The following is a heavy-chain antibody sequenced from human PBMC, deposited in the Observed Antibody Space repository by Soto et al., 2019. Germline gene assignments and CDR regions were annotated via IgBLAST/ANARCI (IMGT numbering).Heavy chain of an antibody. D-gene: IGHD2-15*01. CDR1: GGSISSGGYY. V-gene: IGHV4-31*03. Sequence: PSETLSLTCTVSGGSISSGGYYWSWIRQHPGKGLEWIGYIYYSGSTYYNPSLKSRVTISVDTSKNQFSLKLSSVTAADTAVYYCAREGYCSGGSCPQPWFDPWGQGTLVTVSS. CDR3: AREGYCSGGSCPQPWFDP. J-gene: IGHJ5*02. CDR2: IYYSGST.